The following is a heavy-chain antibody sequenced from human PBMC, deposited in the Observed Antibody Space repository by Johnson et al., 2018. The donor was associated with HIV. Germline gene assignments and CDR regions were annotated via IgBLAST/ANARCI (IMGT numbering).Heavy chain of an antibody. CDR2: ISGGGSGT. J-gene: IGHJ3*02. CDR3: AKDPGSGSYPGAFDI. D-gene: IGHD1-26*01. V-gene: IGHV3-23*04. Sequence: MQLVESGGGWVQPGESLRLSCAASGFSFSTYAMTWVRQAPGKGLQWVSTISGGGSGTYYADSVKGRYTISRDNSKNTLYLQMNSLRGEDTAVYYCAKDPGSGSYPGAFDIWGQGTMVTVSS. CDR1: GFSFSTYA.